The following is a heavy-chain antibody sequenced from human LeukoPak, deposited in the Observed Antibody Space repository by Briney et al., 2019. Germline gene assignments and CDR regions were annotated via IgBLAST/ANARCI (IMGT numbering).Heavy chain of an antibody. CDR3: AKSNYYCSDSCQPDDAFDV. Sequence: PGGSLRLSCAASGFTFSTYAMSWVRQVPGKGLEWVSGISNTAGFTYYADSVKGRFTISRDNSKNTLYLQLNSLRAEDTAVYYCAKSNYYCSDSCQPDDAFDVRGQGTMVTVSS. D-gene: IGHD2-15*01. J-gene: IGHJ3*01. CDR2: ISNTAGFT. CDR1: GFTFSTYA. V-gene: IGHV3-23*01.